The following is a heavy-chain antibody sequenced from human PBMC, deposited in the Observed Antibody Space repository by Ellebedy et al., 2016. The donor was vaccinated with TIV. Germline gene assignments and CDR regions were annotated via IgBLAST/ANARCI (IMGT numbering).Heavy chain of an antibody. CDR2: IVVGSGNT. CDR3: AADSGATVTNKMPGYWYFDL. J-gene: IGHJ2*01. D-gene: IGHD4-11*01. Sequence: AASVKVSCKASGFTFTSSAMQWVRQARGQRLEWIGWIVVGSGNTNYAQKFQERVTITRDMSTSTAYMELSSLRSEDTAVYYCAADSGATVTNKMPGYWYFDLWGRGTLVTVSS. V-gene: IGHV1-58*02. CDR1: GFTFTSSA.